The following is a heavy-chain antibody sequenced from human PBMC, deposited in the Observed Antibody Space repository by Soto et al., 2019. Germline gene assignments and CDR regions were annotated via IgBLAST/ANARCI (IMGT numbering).Heavy chain of an antibody. CDR3: ARVPVSYRAPCSGGSCYLFDY. V-gene: IGHV1-46*01. Sequence: ASVKVSCKTSGYTFTNYYIHWVRQAPGQGLEWMGVISPSGISTTYAQKFQGRVTMTRDTSTSTVYMDLSSLRPEDTAVYFCARVPVSYRAPCSGGSCYLFDYWGQGTLVTVSS. CDR1: GYTFTNYY. D-gene: IGHD2-15*01. J-gene: IGHJ4*02. CDR2: ISPSGIST.